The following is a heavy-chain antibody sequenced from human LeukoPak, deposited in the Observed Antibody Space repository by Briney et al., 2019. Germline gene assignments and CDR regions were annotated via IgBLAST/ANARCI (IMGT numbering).Heavy chain of an antibody. J-gene: IGHJ4*02. D-gene: IGHD1-26*01. V-gene: IGHV4-34*01. CDR1: GGSFSGYY. CDR2: INHSGST. CDR3: ARGGIGRSGYFDY. Sequence: SETLSLTCAVYGGSFSGYYWSWIRQPPGKGLEWIGEINHSGSTNYNPSLKSRVTISVDTSKNQFSLKLSSVTAADTAVDYCARGGIGRSGYFDYWGQGTLVTVSS.